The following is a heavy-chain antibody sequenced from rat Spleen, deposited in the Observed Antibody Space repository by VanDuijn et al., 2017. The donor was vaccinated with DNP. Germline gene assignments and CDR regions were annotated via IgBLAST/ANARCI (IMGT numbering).Heavy chain of an antibody. D-gene: IGHD1-11*01. CDR3: ARWEGDYFDY. J-gene: IGHJ2*01. CDR2: ISYDGGRT. CDR1: GFTFSAYY. Sequence: EVQLVESGGDLVQPGRSLKLSCVASGFTFSAYYMAWVRQATTKGLEWVACISYDGGRTYYRDSVRGRFTISRDNSQSTLYLQMNSLASEDMATYYCARWEGDYFDYWGQGVMVTVSS. V-gene: IGHV5-22*01.